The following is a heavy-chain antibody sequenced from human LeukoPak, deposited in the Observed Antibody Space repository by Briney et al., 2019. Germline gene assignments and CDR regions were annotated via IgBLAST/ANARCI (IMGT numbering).Heavy chain of an antibody. J-gene: IGHJ6*02. V-gene: IGHV1-69*13. Sequence: SVKVSCKASGGTFSSYAISWVRQAPGRGLEWMGGIIPIFGTANYAQKFQGRVTITADESTSTAYMELSSLRSEDTAVYYCARDAPLFTSYYGMDVWGQGTTVTVSS. CDR1: GGTFSSYA. CDR3: ARDAPLFTSYYGMDV. CDR2: IIPIFGTA. D-gene: IGHD3-3*01.